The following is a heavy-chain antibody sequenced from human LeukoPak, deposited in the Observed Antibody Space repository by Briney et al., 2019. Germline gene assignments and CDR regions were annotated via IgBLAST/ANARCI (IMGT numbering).Heavy chain of an antibody. CDR3: ARSRYCSGGSCYSVYFDY. D-gene: IGHD2-15*01. CDR2: INPSGGST. CDR1: GYTFTSYY. V-gene: IGHV1-46*01. Sequence: ASVKVSCKASGYTFTSYYMHWVRQAPGQGLEWMGIINPSGGSTNYAQKFQGRVTITADESTSTAYMELSSLRSEDTAVYYCARSRYCSGGSCYSVYFDYWGQGTLVTVSS. J-gene: IGHJ4*02.